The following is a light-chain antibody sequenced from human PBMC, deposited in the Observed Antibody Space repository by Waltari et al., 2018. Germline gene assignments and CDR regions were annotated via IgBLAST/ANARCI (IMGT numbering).Light chain of an antibody. CDR1: QSISSY. CDR2: AAS. CDR3: QQSYSTPIT. Sequence: DIQMTQSPSSLSASVGDRVTITCRARQSISSYLNWYQQKPGKAPKLLIYAASSLQSGVPSRFSGSRSGTDFTLTISSLQPEDFATYYCQQSYSTPITFGQGTRLEIK. V-gene: IGKV1-39*01. J-gene: IGKJ5*01.